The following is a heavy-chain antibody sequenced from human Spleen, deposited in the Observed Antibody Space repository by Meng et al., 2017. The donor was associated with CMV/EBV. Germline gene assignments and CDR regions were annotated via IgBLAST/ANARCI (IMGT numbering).Heavy chain of an antibody. CDR1: GFTFSSYE. V-gene: IGHV3-21*01. Sequence: GGSLRLSCAASGFTFSSYEMNWVRQAPGKGLEWVSSISSSSSYIYYADSVKGRFTISRDNANNTLYLQMNSLRAEDTAVYYCGRDLLQIDHWGQGTLVTVSS. CDR3: GRDLLQIDH. D-gene: IGHD5-24*01. J-gene: IGHJ4*02. CDR2: ISSSSSYI.